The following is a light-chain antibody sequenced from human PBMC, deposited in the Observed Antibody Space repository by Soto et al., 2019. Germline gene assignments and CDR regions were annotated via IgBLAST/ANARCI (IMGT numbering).Light chain of an antibody. V-gene: IGKV1-5*01. CDR2: DAS. CDR3: QQYDNYPLT. Sequence: DIQMTQSPSSLSAYVGDRGTITCRASQSVRSWLAWYQQKPGTAPKLLIFDASRLESGVPSRFSGSASGTEFTLTISSPQPDDFATYYCQQYDNYPLTFGGGTKVDI. J-gene: IGKJ4*01. CDR1: QSVRSW.